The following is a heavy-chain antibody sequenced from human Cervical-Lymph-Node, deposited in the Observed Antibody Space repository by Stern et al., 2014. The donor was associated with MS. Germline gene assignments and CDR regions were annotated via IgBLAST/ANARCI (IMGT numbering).Heavy chain of an antibody. CDR2: IHHSGTT. CDR1: GDSITSDTW. D-gene: IGHD4-17*01. Sequence: QVQLQESGPGLVKASGTLSLTCAVSGDSITSDTWWSWVRQPPRKGLEWIGEIHHSGTTNYNPSLERRLTISLDKSTNQLSLHLNSVTAADTAVYYCARASLGDYDWFDPWGQGTLVTVSS. V-gene: IGHV4-4*02. J-gene: IGHJ5*02. CDR3: ARASLGDYDWFDP.